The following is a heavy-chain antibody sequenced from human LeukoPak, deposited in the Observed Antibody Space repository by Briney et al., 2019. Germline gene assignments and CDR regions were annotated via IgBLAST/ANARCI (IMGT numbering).Heavy chain of an antibody. CDR2: ISGGAGST. J-gene: IGHJ4*02. D-gene: IGHD1-26*01. V-gene: IGHV3-23*01. CDR3: AKGGKWDVTPFDY. Sequence: STISGGAGSTYYAASVKGRFTISRDNSKNTLYLQVNSLRAEDTAVYYCAKGGKWDVTPFDYWGQGTLVTVSS.